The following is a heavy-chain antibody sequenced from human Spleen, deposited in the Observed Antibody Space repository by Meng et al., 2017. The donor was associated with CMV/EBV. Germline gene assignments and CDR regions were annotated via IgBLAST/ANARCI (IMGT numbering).Heavy chain of an antibody. D-gene: IGHD2-2*01. J-gene: IGHJ5*02. CDR3: ARIVEDIVVVPAANNWFDP. CDR1: FSSYA. Sequence: FSSYAISWVRQAPGQGLEWMGGIIPILGIANYAQKFQGRVTITADKSTSAAYMELSSLRSEDTAVYYCARIVEDIVVVPAANNWFDPWGQGTLVTVSS. CDR2: IIPILGIA. V-gene: IGHV1-69*10.